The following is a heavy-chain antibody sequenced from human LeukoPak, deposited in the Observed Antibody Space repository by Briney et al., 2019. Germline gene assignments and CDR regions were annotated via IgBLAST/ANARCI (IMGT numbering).Heavy chain of an antibody. CDR2: IKHGGST. CDR3: ARTVVTTTSTVDI. V-gene: IGHV4-34*01. D-gene: IGHD2-21*02. CDR1: GGSFSGYY. Sequence: SETLCLTCAVYGGSFSGYYWSWIRQPPGKGLEWMGEIKHGGSTNYNPSLKSRGTISVDTTTNPFSMKVRSVTAADTALYYCARTVVTTTSTVDIWGQGTIVTVSS. J-gene: IGHJ3*02.